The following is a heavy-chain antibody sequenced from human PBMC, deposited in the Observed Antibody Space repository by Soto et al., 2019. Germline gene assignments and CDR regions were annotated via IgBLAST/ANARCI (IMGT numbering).Heavy chain of an antibody. CDR3: ARVTEQLALGYGMDV. CDR2: ISSSSSYI. J-gene: IGHJ6*02. V-gene: IGHV3-21*01. Sequence: GSLRLSCAASGFTFSSYSMNWVRQAPGKGLEWVSSISSSSSYIYYADSVKGRFTISRDNAKNSLYLQMNSLRAEDTAVYYCARVTEQLALGYGMDVWGQGTTVTVSS. CDR1: GFTFSSYS. D-gene: IGHD6-6*01.